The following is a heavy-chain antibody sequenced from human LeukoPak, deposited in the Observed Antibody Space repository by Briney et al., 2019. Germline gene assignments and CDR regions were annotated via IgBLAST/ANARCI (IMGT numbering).Heavy chain of an antibody. V-gene: IGHV4-4*07. CDR1: DTSINTYY. D-gene: IGHD3-3*01. CDR2: IYTTGTT. J-gene: IGHJ6*03. CDR3: ARGSPYYDFSSYYYYYYMDV. Sequence: SETLSLTCTVSDTSINTYYWSWIRQPAGKGLEWIGHIYTTGTTNYNPSLKSRVTMSIDTSKNQFSLNLSSVTAADTAVYYCARGSPYYDFSSYYYYYYMDVWGKGTTVTVSS.